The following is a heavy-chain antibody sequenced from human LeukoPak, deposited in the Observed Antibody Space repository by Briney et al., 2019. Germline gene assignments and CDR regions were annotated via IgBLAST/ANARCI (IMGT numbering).Heavy chain of an antibody. D-gene: IGHD3-3*01. Sequence: GGSLRLSCAASGFTFSSYSMNWVRQAPGKGLEWVSYISSSSSTIYYADSVKGRFTISRDNAKNPLYLQMNSLRAEDTAVYYCARASPGSYDFLSGPIGDAFDIWGQGTMVTVSS. CDR2: ISSSSSTI. CDR1: GFTFSSYS. V-gene: IGHV3-48*04. CDR3: ARASPGSYDFLSGPIGDAFDI. J-gene: IGHJ3*02.